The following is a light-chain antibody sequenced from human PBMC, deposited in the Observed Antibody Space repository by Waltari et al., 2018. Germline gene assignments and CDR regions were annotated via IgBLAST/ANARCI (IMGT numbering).Light chain of an antibody. Sequence: DIQMTQSPSTLSASVGDRVIFSCRASQSISKWLAWYQQKPGKAPKRLIYKASTLESGVPSRFSGSGSGTAFTLPISSLQPEDFATYYCQQYNSYSLLSFGGGTKVEIK. CDR2: KAS. J-gene: IGKJ4*01. V-gene: IGKV1-5*03. CDR1: QSISKW. CDR3: QQYNSYSLLS.